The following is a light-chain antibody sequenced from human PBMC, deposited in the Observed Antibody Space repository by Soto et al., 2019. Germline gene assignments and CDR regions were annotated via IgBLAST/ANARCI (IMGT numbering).Light chain of an antibody. V-gene: IGKV3-11*01. CDR1: QSVSSY. CDR2: DVS. CDR3: QQRYNWPRT. Sequence: EIVLTRSPVTLSLSPGESATLSCRASQSVSSYLAWYQQKPGQAPRLLIYDVSNRATGIPARFSGSGSGTDFTLTISSLEPEDFALYYCQQRYNWPRTFGQGARVEVK. J-gene: IGKJ1*01.